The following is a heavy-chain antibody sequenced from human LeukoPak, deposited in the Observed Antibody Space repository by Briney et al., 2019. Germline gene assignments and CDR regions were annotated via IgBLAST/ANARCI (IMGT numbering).Heavy chain of an antibody. D-gene: IGHD5-18*01. Sequence: SLRLSCAASGFTFDDYAMHWVRQAPGKGLEWVSGISWNSGSIGYADSVKGRFTISRDNAKNSLYLQMNSLRAEDTALYYCAKERYSYGYFDYWDQGTLVTVSS. CDR1: GFTFDDYA. J-gene: IGHJ4*02. CDR2: ISWNSGSI. V-gene: IGHV3-9*01. CDR3: AKERYSYGYFDY.